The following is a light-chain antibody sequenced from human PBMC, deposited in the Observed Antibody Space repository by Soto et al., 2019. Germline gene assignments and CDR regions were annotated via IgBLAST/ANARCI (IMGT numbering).Light chain of an antibody. CDR1: QTIDNY. V-gene: IGKV1-39*01. J-gene: IGKJ1*01. CDR2: AAS. Sequence: DIQMTQSPSSLSASVGGTITISFRTSQTIDNYLNWYQQKPGKAPQLLISAASTLQSGVPSRFSGSGSGTDFTLTISSLQPEDFATYYCQQSYSTWTFGQGTKVDIK. CDR3: QQSYSTWT.